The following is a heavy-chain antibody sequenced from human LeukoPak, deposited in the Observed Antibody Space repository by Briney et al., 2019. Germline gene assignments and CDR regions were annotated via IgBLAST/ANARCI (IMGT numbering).Heavy chain of an antibody. D-gene: IGHD1-14*01. J-gene: IGHJ4*02. CDR2: TSFDGSNK. CDR3: AKAGKKRAEPGDFDY. CDR1: GFTFSSYG. Sequence: GGPLRLSCAASGFTFSSYGMHWVRQAPGKGLEGVAVTSFDGSNKYYADSVKGRFTISRDNSKNTLYLQMNSLRADDTAVYYCAKAGKKRAEPGDFDYWGQGTLVTVSS. V-gene: IGHV3-30*18.